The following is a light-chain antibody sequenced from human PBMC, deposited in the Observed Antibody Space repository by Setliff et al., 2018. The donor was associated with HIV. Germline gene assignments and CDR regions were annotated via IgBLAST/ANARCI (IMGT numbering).Light chain of an antibody. V-gene: IGLV2-18*02. CDR1: SSDVGSYNR. CDR2: EVN. Sequence: QSVLAQPPSVSGSPGQPVTISCAGTSSDVGSYNRVSWYRQTPGTAPKLMIFEVNKRSSGVPDRFSGSRSGNTASLTIAGLQADDEADYYCCSYTSRNTWVFGGGTKVTVL. J-gene: IGLJ3*02. CDR3: CSYTSRNTWV.